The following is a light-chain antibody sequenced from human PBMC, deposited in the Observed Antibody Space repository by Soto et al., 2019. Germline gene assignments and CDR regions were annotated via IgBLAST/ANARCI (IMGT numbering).Light chain of an antibody. J-gene: IGKJ4*01. CDR2: AAS. CDR3: QQLNSYPRLFN. CDR1: QGISSY. V-gene: IGKV1-9*01. Sequence: DIQLTQSPSFLSASVGDRVTITCRASQGISSYLAWYQQKPGKAPKLLIYAASNLQSGVSSRFIGRGSGKEFTLTISSLQPEDLATYYCQQLNSYPRLFNFGGGTKVDIK.